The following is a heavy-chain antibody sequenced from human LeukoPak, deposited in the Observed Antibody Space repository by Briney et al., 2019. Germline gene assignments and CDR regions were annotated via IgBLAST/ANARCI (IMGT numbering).Heavy chain of an antibody. CDR1: GFTVSSNY. CDR3: ARDYGPVAASDY. D-gene: IGHD2-21*02. V-gene: IGHV3-53*01. J-gene: IGHJ4*02. Sequence: PGGSLRLSCAASGFTVSSNYMSWVRQAQGKGLERVSVIYSGGSTYYADSVKGRFTISRDNSKNTLYLQMNSLRAEDTAVYYCARDYGPVAASDYWGQGTLVTVSS. CDR2: IYSGGST.